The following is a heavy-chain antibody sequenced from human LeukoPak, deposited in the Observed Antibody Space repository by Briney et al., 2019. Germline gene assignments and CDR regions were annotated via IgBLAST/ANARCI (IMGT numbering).Heavy chain of an antibody. CDR1: GGSISSYY. CDR2: IYYSGST. J-gene: IGHJ4*02. Sequence: SSETLSLTCTVSGGSISSYYWGWIRQPPGKGLEWIGSIYYSGSTYYNPSLKSRVTISVDTSKNQFSLKLSSVTAADTAVYYCARHGPYYYDSSGYFSASGMYYFDYWGQGTLVTVSS. CDR3: ARHGPYYYDSSGYFSASGMYYFDY. D-gene: IGHD3-22*01. V-gene: IGHV4-39*01.